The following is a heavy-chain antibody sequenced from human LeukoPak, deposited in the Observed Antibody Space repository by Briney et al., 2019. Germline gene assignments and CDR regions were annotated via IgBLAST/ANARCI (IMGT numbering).Heavy chain of an antibody. CDR1: GGSISSYY. J-gene: IGHJ5*01. CDR2: IYTSGST. CDR3: ARDGGSRGSYFKFGTNWFDS. V-gene: IGHV4-4*07. D-gene: IGHD1-26*01. Sequence: SETLSLTCTVSGGSISSYYWSWIRQPAGKGLEWTGRIYTSGSTNYNPSLKSRVTISVDKSKNQFSLKLSSVTAADTAVYYCARDGGSRGSYFKFGTNWFDSWGQGTLVTVSS.